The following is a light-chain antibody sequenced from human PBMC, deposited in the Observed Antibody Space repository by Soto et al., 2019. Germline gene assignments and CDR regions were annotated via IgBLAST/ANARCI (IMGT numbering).Light chain of an antibody. J-gene: IGLJ2*01. CDR1: SSDVVAYNY. V-gene: IGLV2-14*01. CDR3: SSYTISSTLVV. Sequence: QSALTQPASVSGSPGQSITISCTGTSSDVVAYNYVSWYQQHPDKAPKLMIYEASNRPSGVSNRFSGSQSGNTASLTISRLQAEDEADYYCSSYTISSTLVVFGGGTKVTVL. CDR2: EAS.